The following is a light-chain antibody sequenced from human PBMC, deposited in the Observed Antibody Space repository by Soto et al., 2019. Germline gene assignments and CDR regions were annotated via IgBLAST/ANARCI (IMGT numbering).Light chain of an antibody. V-gene: IGKV3-11*01. Sequence: EIVLTQSPATLSLSPGERATLSCRASQSVSSYLAWYQQKPGQAPRLLIHDASNRATGIPARFSGSGSGTDFTLPISSLEPEDFALYFCQQRSSWPRGTFGQGTKREIK. CDR3: QQRSSWPRGT. J-gene: IGKJ2*02. CDR1: QSVSSY. CDR2: DAS.